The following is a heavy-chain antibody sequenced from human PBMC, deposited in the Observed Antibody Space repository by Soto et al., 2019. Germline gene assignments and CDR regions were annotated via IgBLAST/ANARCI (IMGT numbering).Heavy chain of an antibody. V-gene: IGHV6-1*01. CDR2: TYCRSKWYN. J-gene: IGHJ5*02. Sequence: PSQTLSLTCATSGDSVSSNTDSWNWIRQSTSSGLEWLGRTYCRSKWYNENAVYVKSRIIINPDTSNNQFSLQLNSVNPEETAVHFCAKGDKPGPQTGYAFDPWGQGTMVTVPS. D-gene: IGHD5-12*01. CDR3: AKGDKPGPQTGYAFDP. CDR1: GDSVSSNTDS.